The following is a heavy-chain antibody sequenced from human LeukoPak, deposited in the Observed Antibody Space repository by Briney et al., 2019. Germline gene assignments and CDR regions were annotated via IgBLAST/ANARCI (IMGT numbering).Heavy chain of an antibody. D-gene: IGHD3-10*01. CDR2: IIPVLGIA. CDR3: ARPAPVRGGFDY. Sequence: ASVKVSCKASGGTFSSYAISWVRQAPGQGLEWMGRIIPVLGIANYAQKFQGRVTITADKSTSTAYMELSSLRSEDTAVYYCARPAPVRGGFDYWGQGTLVTVSS. J-gene: IGHJ4*02. CDR1: GGTFSSYA. V-gene: IGHV1-69*04.